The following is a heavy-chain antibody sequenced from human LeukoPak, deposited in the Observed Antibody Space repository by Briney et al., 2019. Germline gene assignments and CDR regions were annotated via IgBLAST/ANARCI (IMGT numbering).Heavy chain of an antibody. CDR2: VSSGGETT. D-gene: IGHD2-8*01. CDR1: GFTFSEYA. Sequence: GGSLRLSCVASGFTFSEYAMTWVRQAPGKGLEWVAGVSSGGETTYYADSVKGHLTISRDNSKNTLYLQMNSLRAEDTALFYFGKDSIARNGVYDAFDIWGQGTKVTVSS. V-gene: IGHV3-23*01. J-gene: IGHJ3*02. CDR3: GKDSIARNGVYDAFDI.